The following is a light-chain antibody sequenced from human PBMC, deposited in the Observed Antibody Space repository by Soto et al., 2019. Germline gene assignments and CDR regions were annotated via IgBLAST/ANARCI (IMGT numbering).Light chain of an antibody. CDR3: QQLRLYPST. CDR1: QSVGSY. J-gene: IGKJ4*01. V-gene: IGKV3-11*01. CDR2: DAS. Sequence: EIVLTQSPGTLSLSPGERATLSCRASQSVGSYLAWYQHKPGHAPRLLIYDASHRATGIPARFSGSGSGTDFALTITSLQAEDFATYYCQQLRLYPSTFGGGTTGDIK.